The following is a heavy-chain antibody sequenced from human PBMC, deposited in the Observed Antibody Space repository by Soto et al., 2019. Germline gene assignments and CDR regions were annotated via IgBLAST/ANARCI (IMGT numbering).Heavy chain of an antibody. CDR1: GGSMSRGDYY. J-gene: IGHJ4*02. V-gene: IGHV4-30-4*01. CDR3: ASSNYDRPMPLHY. Sequence: SETLSLTCTVSGGSMSRGDYYWSWIRQPPGKGLEWIGFIYHTGSTYYSPSLKSRVAISVDTSKNQFSLKLSSVTAADTAVYYCASSNYDRPMPLHYWGQGTLVTVSS. D-gene: IGHD3-22*01. CDR2: IYHTGST.